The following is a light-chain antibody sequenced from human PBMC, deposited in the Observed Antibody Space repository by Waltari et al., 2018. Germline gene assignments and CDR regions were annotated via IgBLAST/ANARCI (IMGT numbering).Light chain of an antibody. V-gene: IGKV1-39*01. CDR2: GAS. Sequence: DIQMTQSPSSLSASIWGRVTISCHPSQYSHNSLNWYQHKTGEAPKLLTYGASTLQSGVPSRFAGSGSGTKFTLTINGLQPEDFASYFCQQRNTYPVTFGQGTKLE. J-gene: IGKJ2*01. CDR1: QYSHNS. CDR3: QQRNTYPVT.